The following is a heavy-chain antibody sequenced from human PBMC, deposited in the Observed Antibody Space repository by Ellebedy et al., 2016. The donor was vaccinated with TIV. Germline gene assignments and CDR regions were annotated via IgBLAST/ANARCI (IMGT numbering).Heavy chain of an antibody. V-gene: IGHV3-21*01. D-gene: IGHD6-13*01. CDR3: ARGAMAAAGDDY. Sequence: PGGSLRLSCAASGFTFSSYSMNWVRQAPGKGLGWVSSISSNSNYIYYADSVRGRVTISRDNAKKSLYLQMNSLRAEDTAVYYCARGAMAAAGDDYWGQGTLVTVSS. CDR2: ISSNSNYI. CDR1: GFTFSSYS. J-gene: IGHJ4*02.